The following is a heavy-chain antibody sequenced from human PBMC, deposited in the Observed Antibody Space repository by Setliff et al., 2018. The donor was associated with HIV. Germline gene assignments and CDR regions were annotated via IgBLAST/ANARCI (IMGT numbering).Heavy chain of an antibody. Sequence: PSETLSLTCAVSGGSISSGGYSWSWIRQPPGKGLEWIGYIYHSGSTYYNPSLKSRVTISVDRSKNQFSLKLSSVTAADTAVYYCARVNYYDSSGYRNWFDPWGQGTLVTVPQ. J-gene: IGHJ5*02. V-gene: IGHV4-30-2*01. D-gene: IGHD3-22*01. CDR1: GGSISSGGYS. CDR2: IYHSGST. CDR3: ARVNYYDSSGYRNWFDP.